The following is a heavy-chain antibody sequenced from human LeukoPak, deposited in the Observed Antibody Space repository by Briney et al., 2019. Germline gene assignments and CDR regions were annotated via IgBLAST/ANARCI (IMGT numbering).Heavy chain of an antibody. Sequence: GGSLRLSCAASGFTFSSYGMSWVRQAPGKGLEWFSGFSGSANSTDYADSVKGRFTISRDNSKNTLCLQMNSLRAEDTAVYYCAKGIYGSGSYYSNYYYNMDVWGKGTTVTISS. CDR1: GFTFSSYG. J-gene: IGHJ6*03. D-gene: IGHD3-10*01. CDR2: FSGSANST. V-gene: IGHV3-23*01. CDR3: AKGIYGSGSYYSNYYYNMDV.